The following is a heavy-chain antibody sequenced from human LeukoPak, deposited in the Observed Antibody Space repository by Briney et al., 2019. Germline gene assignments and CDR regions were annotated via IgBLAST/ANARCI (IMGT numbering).Heavy chain of an antibody. CDR3: ARVEYEPRSSVY. D-gene: IGHD6-6*01. V-gene: IGHV1-8*01. Sequence: ASVKVSCKASGYTFTSYDINWVRQATGQGLEWMGWMNPNSGNTGYAQKLQGRVTMTTDTSTSTAYMELRSLRSDDTTVYYCARVEYEPRSSVYWGQGTLVTVSS. CDR1: GYTFTSYD. J-gene: IGHJ4*02. CDR2: MNPNSGNT.